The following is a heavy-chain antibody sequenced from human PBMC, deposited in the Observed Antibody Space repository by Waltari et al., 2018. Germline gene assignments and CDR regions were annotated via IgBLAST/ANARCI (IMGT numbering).Heavy chain of an antibody. J-gene: IGHJ3*02. CDR2: IYHSGRT. V-gene: IGHV4-38-2*01. Sequence: QVQLQESGPGLVKPSETLSLTCAVSGYSISSGYYWGWIRQPPGKGLEWIGSIYHSGRTCYNPSLKGRVTISVDTSKNQFSLKLSSVTAADTAVYYCAGDEQQLVLFDIWGQGTMVTVSS. CDR1: GYSISSGYY. D-gene: IGHD6-13*01. CDR3: AGDEQQLVLFDI.